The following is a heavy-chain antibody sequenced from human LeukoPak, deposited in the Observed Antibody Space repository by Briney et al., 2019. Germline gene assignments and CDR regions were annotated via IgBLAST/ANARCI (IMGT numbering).Heavy chain of an antibody. CDR2: MDTAGYT. J-gene: IGHJ2*01. V-gene: IGHV3-13*01. CDR1: GFTFSNCD. CDR3: ARTTVTSEPYWYFDL. D-gene: IGHD4-17*01. Sequence: PGVSLTLSCAVSGFTFSNCDMHCVRQATGKGLECVSSMDTAGYTYYPRSVKGRVTISRENSKNSLDPQINSLRAGDTAVYYCARTTVTSEPYWYFDLWGRGTLVTVSS.